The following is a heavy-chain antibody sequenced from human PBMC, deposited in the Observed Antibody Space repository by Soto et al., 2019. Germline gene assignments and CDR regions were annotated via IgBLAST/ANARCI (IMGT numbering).Heavy chain of an antibody. CDR3: GESQPGRTAFTFDY. CDR1: GDSVSNDNYY. D-gene: IGHD3-10*01. Sequence: QVQLQESGPGLVKPSETLSLTCAVSGDSVSNDNYYWSWIRQPPGKGLEWIGYIYYSGTTNYNSLPQGPINFVGNKAEEQFLPKLGPGNGWGNGGYFLGESQPGRTAFTFDYWGQGALVTVSS. V-gene: IGHV4-61*01. CDR2: IYYSGTT. J-gene: IGHJ4*02.